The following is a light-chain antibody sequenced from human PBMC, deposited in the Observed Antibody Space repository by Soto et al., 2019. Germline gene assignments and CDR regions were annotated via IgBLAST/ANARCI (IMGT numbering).Light chain of an antibody. CDR1: QSVSSSY. J-gene: IGKJ5*01. V-gene: IGKV3-20*01. CDR2: GAS. CDR3: QQYGSSRSIN. Sequence: EIVLTQSPGTLSLSPGERVTLSCRASQSVSSSYLAWYQQKPGQAPRLLIYGASSRATGIQDRSSGSGSGTDFTLTISRLEPEDFAVYYGQQYGSSRSINSGHGTRLENK.